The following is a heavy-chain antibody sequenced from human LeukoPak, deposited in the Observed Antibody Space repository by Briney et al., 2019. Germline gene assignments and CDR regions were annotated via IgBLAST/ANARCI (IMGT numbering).Heavy chain of an antibody. CDR1: GGTFSSYA. CDR3: ATVDTATYYYYYMDV. V-gene: IGHV1-69*05. D-gene: IGHD5-18*01. J-gene: IGHJ6*03. CDR2: IIPIFGTA. Sequence: EASVTVSCKASGGTFSSYAISWVRQAPGQGLEWMGGIIPIFGTANYAQKFQGRVTITTDESTSTAYMELSSLRSEDTAVYYCATVDTATYYYYYMDVWGKGTTITVS.